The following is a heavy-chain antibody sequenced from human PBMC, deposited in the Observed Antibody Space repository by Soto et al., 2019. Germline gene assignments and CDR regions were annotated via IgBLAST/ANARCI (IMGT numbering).Heavy chain of an antibody. Sequence: QVQLQESGPGLVKPSETLSLTCAVSGGSMSSYYWSWIRQPPGKRPEWIGYIYYSGYTNYNPSLKSRVTISVDTSTNQFSLKLSSVTAADTAVYYCARDSVGSGYDWGQGTLVTVSS. D-gene: IGHD5-12*01. J-gene: IGHJ4*02. CDR2: IYYSGYT. CDR1: GGSMSSYY. V-gene: IGHV4-59*01. CDR3: ARDSVGSGYD.